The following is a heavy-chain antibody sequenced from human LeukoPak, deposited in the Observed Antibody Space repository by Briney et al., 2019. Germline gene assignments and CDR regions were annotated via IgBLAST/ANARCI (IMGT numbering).Heavy chain of an antibody. CDR2: ISTRGGRI. J-gene: IGHJ4*02. CDR1: GFTFSNYD. D-gene: IGHD3-10*02. Sequence: GGSLRLSCAPSGFTFSNYDMKWVPQAPGKGLEWLSYISTRGGRIQYADCGKGRFTIYRHKAKNSMYQQTNSLRAEHTALYDRTRDAIVPRVLLEYWGQGVLVTVSS. CDR3: TRDAIVPRVLLEY. V-gene: IGHV3-48*03.